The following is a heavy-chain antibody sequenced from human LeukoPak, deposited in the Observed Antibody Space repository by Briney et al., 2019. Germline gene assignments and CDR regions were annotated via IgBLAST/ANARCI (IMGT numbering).Heavy chain of an antibody. J-gene: IGHJ4*02. D-gene: IGHD3-10*01. V-gene: IGHV3-20*04. CDR3: ARDYYGSGSYYNVHYFDY. CDR1: GFTFDDYG. Sequence: GGSLRLSCAASGFTFDDYGMSWVRQAPGKGLEWVSGINWNGGSTGYADSVKGRFTISRDNAKNSLYLQMNSLRAEDTALYYCARDYYGSGSYYNVHYFDYWGQGTLVTVSS. CDR2: INWNGGST.